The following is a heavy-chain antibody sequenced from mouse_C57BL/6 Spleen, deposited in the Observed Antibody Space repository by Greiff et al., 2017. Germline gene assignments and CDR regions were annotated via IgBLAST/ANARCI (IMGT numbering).Heavy chain of an antibody. D-gene: IGHD2-3*01. CDR3: ARSQIYVGYWFAY. V-gene: IGHV5-9*01. J-gene: IGHJ3*01. CDR2: ISGGGGNT. Sequence: EVMLVESGGGLVKPGGSLKLSCAASGFTFSSYTMSWVRQTPEKRLEWVATISGGGGNTYYPDSVKGRFTISRDTAKNTLYLQMSSLRSEDTALYYCARSQIYVGYWFAYWGQGTLVTVSA. CDR1: GFTFSSYT.